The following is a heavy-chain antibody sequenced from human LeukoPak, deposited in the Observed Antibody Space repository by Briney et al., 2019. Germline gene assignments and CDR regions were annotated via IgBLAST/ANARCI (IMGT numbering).Heavy chain of an antibody. CDR3: ARGGNGDYVRDLKNDAFDI. J-gene: IGHJ3*02. CDR1: GYTFTSYD. V-gene: IGHV1-8*03. D-gene: IGHD4-17*01. Sequence: GASVKVSYKASGYTFTSYDINWVRQATGQGLEWMGWMNPNSGNTGYAQKFQGRVTITRNTSISTAYMELSSLRSEDTAVYYCARGGNGDYVRDLKNDAFDIWGQGTMVTVSS. CDR2: MNPNSGNT.